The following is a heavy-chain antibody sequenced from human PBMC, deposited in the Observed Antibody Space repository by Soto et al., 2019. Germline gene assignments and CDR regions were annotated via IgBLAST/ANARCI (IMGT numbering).Heavy chain of an antibody. D-gene: IGHD6-19*01. CDR1: GGSISSYY. CDR3: ASLWLGDYVDY. CDR2: IYYSGST. J-gene: IGHJ4*02. Sequence: SETLSLTCTVSGGSISSYYWSWIRQPPGKGLEWIGYIYYSGSTNYNPSLKSRVTISVDTSKNQFSLKLSSVTAADTAVYYCASLWLGDYVDYWGQRTLVTVSS. V-gene: IGHV4-59*08.